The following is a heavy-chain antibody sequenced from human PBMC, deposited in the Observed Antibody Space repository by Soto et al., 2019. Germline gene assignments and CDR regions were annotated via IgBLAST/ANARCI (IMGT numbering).Heavy chain of an antibody. D-gene: IGHD3-22*01. CDR2: ISTSGATR. Sequence: GGSLRLSCVASGFTFSTDSMNWVRQAPGKGLEWVAHISTSGATRYYADSVKGRFTISRDNSKHTLYLQMNSLKTEDTVVYYCTTGIVVVIPSGMDVWGQGTTVTVSS. CDR1: GFTFSTDS. J-gene: IGHJ6*02. V-gene: IGHV3-48*01. CDR3: TTGIVVVIPSGMDV.